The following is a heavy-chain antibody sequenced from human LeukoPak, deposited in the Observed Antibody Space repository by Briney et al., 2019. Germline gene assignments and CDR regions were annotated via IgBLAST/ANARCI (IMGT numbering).Heavy chain of an antibody. CDR2: ISGSGGST. D-gene: IGHD1-14*01. CDR3: AKPARTDAFDI. CDR1: GFLFGEYG. Sequence: GGSLRLSCAASGFLFGEYGMHWVRQAPGKGLEWVSAISGSGGSTYYADSVKGRFTISRDNSKNTLYLQMNTLRAEDTAVYYCAKPARTDAFDIWGQGTMVTVSS. J-gene: IGHJ3*02. V-gene: IGHV3-23*01.